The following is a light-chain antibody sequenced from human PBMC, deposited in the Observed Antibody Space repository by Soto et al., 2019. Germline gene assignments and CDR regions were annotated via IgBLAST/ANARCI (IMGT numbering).Light chain of an antibody. J-gene: IGKJ1*01. V-gene: IGKV3-20*01. CDR1: QSVSNTY. Sequence: EIVLTQSPGTLSLSPGERATLSCRASQSVSNTYLAWYQQKPGQAPRLRIYGSSNRATGIPDRVSGSGSGTDFTLTISRLEPEDLAVYYCQQYCSSGTFGQGTKVEIK. CDR3: QQYCSSGT. CDR2: GSS.